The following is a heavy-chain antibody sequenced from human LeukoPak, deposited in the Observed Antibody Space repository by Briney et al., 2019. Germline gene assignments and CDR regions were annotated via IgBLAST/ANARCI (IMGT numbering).Heavy chain of an antibody. CDR3: ARAGYIGYYFDY. D-gene: IGHD6-13*01. CDR1: GFTFSSYS. CDR2: ISSSSSYI. V-gene: IGHV3-21*01. Sequence: PGGSLRLSCAASGFTFSSYSMNWVRQAPGKGLEWVSSISSSSSYIYYADSVKGRFTISRDNAKNSLYLQMNSLRAEDTAVYYCARAGYIGYYFDYWGQGTLLTVSS. J-gene: IGHJ4*02.